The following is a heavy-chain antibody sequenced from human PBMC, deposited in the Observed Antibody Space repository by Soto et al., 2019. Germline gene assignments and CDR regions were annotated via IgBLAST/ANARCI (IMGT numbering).Heavy chain of an antibody. Sequence: QLLQSGGGLVQPGGSLTLSCAASGFTFGTTDMSWVRQAPGEGLEWVSTIDGSGGITYYADSVKGRFTTSRDNSRNTVYLQMNSLRGDDTALYYCAKNSGWFNTWGQGALVTVSS. V-gene: IGHV3-23*01. CDR3: AKNSGWFNT. CDR2: IDGSGGIT. J-gene: IGHJ5*02. D-gene: IGHD3-10*01. CDR1: GFTFGTTD.